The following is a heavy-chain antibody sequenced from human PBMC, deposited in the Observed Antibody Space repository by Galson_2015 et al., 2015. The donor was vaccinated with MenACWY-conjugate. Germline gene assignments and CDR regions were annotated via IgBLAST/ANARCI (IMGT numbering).Heavy chain of an antibody. J-gene: IGHJ4*02. CDR3: ATYCSSSSCYASGAF. V-gene: IGHV3-74*01. Sequence: SLRLSCAASGFTFSRNWMHWVRQSPGKGLVWVSRINSDGSAADYADSVKGRFTISRDNAKNTLYLQMNILRAEDAAVYYCATYCSSSSCYASGAFWGQGTLLHVSS. D-gene: IGHD2-2*01. CDR1: GFTFSRNW. CDR2: INSDGSAA.